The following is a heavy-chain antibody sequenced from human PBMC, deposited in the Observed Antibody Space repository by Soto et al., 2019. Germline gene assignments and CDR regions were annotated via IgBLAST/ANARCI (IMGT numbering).Heavy chain of an antibody. V-gene: IGHV3-53*01. CDR2: IYSGGST. CDR3: ARNYYDSGGGFDY. J-gene: IGHJ4*02. CDR1: GFTVSSKY. D-gene: IGHD3-22*01. Sequence: EVQLVESGGGLIQPGGSLRLSCAASGFTVSSKYMSWVRQAPGKGLEWVAVIYSGGSTYYADSVKGRFTISRDNSKNTLYLQMNSLRAEDTAVYYCARNYYDSGGGFDYLGQGALVTVSS.